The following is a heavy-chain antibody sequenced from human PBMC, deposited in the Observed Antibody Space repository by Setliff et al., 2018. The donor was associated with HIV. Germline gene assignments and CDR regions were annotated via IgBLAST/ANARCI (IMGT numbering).Heavy chain of an antibody. J-gene: IGHJ4*02. CDR2: IHYSGSS. D-gene: IGHD3-3*01. Sequence: PSETLSLTCTVSGGSITGHYWSWIRQPPGKGLEWIGYIHYSGSSNYSPSLKSRVTISVDKSKNPFSLKLTSVTAADTAVYYCARGANFWSGYDSWGQGTLVTVSS. V-gene: IGHV4-59*11. CDR3: ARGANFWSGYDS. CDR1: GGSITGHY.